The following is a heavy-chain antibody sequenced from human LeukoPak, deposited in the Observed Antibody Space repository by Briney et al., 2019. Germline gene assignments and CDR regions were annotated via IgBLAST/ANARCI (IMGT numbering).Heavy chain of an antibody. CDR1: GFTFSSYA. J-gene: IGHJ4*02. CDR2: ISGSGGTT. V-gene: IGHV3-23*01. D-gene: IGHD2-15*01. CDR3: AKFAQRYCSGGSCHPFDY. Sequence: PGGSLRLSCAASGFTFSSYAMSWVRQAPGKWLEWVSAISGSGGTTYYADSVKGRFTISRDNSKNTLHLQMNSLRAEDTAAYYCAKFAQRYCSGGSCHPFDYWGQGTLVTVSS.